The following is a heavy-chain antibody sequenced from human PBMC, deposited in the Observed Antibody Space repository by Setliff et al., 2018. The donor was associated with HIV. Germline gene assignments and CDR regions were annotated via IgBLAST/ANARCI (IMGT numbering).Heavy chain of an antibody. CDR2: ISAYNGNT. CDR3: ARGYCGGGICYSPNWLDP. Sequence: GASVKVSCKASGYTFTSYGISWVRQAPGQGLEWMGWISAYNGNTNYAQKLQGRVTMTTDTSTSTAYMELRSLTSDDTAVYYCARGYCGGGICYSPNWLDPWGQGTLVTVSS. CDR1: GYTFTSYG. D-gene: IGHD2-15*01. V-gene: IGHV1-18*01. J-gene: IGHJ5*02.